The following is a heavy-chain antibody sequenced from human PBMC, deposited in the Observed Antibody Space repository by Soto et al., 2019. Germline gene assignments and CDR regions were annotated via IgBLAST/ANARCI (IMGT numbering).Heavy chain of an antibody. CDR2: INTGTGHT. CDR1: GYTFRSYA. V-gene: IGHV1-3*04. CDR3: ARADGYNFDTWFDP. J-gene: IGHJ5*02. D-gene: IGHD1-1*01. Sequence: QVQLEQSGAEVRKPGASLNVSCKTSGYTFRSYAMHWVRQAPGQRLEWMGWINTGTGHTKYSQKMQGRVTLTSDASAHTAYMELSRLTSEDTAVYYCARADGYNFDTWFDPWGQGTLVTVSS.